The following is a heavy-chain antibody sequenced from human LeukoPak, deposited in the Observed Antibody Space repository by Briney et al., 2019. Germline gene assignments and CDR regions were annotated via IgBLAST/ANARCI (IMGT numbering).Heavy chain of an antibody. CDR3: ARIVGGSGSYYNWIDP. CDR1: RFSFSTPRMA. V-gene: IGHV2-26*01. Sequence: SGPTLVNPTETLTLTCSVSRFSFSTPRMAVSWLRQPPGKALEWLAHIFSNDEKSYSTSLKSRLSISKDTSKSQVVLTMTNMDPVDTATYYCARIVGGSGSYYNWIDPWGQGTLVTVSS. CDR2: IFSNDEK. D-gene: IGHD3-10*01. J-gene: IGHJ5*02.